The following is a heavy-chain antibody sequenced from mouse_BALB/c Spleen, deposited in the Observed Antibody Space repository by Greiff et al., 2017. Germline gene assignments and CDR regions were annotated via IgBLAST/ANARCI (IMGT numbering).Heavy chain of an antibody. D-gene: IGHD2-10*01. CDR2: INPGSGGT. J-gene: IGHJ3*01. CDR3: ARSAYYGNYVFAY. CDR1: GYAFTNYL. V-gene: IGHV1-54*01. Sequence: QVQLQQSGAELVRPGTSVKVSCKASGYAFTNYLIEWVKQRPGQGLEWIGVINPGSGGTNYNEKFKGKATLTADKSSSTAYMQPSSLTSDDAAVYFCARSAYYGNYVFAYGGQGTLVTVSA.